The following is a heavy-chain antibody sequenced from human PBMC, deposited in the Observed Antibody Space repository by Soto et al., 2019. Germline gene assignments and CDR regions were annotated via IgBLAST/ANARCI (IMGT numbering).Heavy chain of an antibody. V-gene: IGHV1-18*01. Sequence: ASGKVSGKASDYTFMNYDFAWVRRAAGQGLQWMGWISISKGKTYYEQSLQGRVTMTTDTVTTTAYMEVRSLRSDDTAVYYCARKGYIGNFGLDVWGQGTTVTVSS. D-gene: IGHD5-12*01. J-gene: IGHJ6*02. CDR2: ISISKGKT. CDR1: DYTFMNYD. CDR3: ARKGYIGNFGLDV.